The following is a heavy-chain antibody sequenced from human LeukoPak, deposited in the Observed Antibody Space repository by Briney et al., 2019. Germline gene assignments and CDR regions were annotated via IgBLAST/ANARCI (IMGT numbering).Heavy chain of an antibody. CDR1: GGSFSGYY. CDR2: IYYSGST. J-gene: IGHJ5*02. Sequence: SETLSLTCAVYGGSFSGYYWSWIRQHPGRGLEWIGYIYYSGSTYYNPSLKSRVTISVDTSKNQFSLKLSSVTAADTAVYYCAREQMVRGVNWFDPWGQGTLVTVSS. V-gene: IGHV4-31*11. CDR3: AREQMVRGVNWFDP. D-gene: IGHD3-10*01.